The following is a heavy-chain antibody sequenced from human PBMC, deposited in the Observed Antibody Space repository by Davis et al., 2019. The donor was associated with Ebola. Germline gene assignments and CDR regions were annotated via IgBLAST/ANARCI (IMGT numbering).Heavy chain of an antibody. J-gene: IGHJ4*02. Sequence: GESLKISCAASGFTFSSYAMHWVRQAPGKGLEWVAVISYDGSNKYYADSVKGRFTISRDNSKNTLYLQMNSLRAEDTAVYYCAREWGGYSYGTPPEFDYWGQGTLVTVSS. CDR3: AREWGGYSYGTPPEFDY. CDR2: ISYDGSNK. D-gene: IGHD5-18*01. CDR1: GFTFSSYA. V-gene: IGHV3-30-3*01.